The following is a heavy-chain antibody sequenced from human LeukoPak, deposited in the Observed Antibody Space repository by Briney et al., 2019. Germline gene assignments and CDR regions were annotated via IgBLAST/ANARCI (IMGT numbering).Heavy chain of an antibody. V-gene: IGHV3-21*01. D-gene: IGHD3-10*01. CDR2: ISSSSSYI. CDR3: ARVPTMVRGVNRYFDY. J-gene: IGHJ4*02. CDR1: GFTFSSYS. Sequence: PGGSLRLSCAASGFTFSSYSMNWVRQAPGKGLEWVSSISSSSSYIYYADSVKGRFTISRDNAKNSLYLQMNSLRAEDTAVYYCARVPTMVRGVNRYFDYWGQGTLVTVSS.